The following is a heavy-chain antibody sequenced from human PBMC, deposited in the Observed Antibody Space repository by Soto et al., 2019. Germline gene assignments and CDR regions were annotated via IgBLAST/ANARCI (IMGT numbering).Heavy chain of an antibody. V-gene: IGHV1-46*01. CDR3: ARDLAAGDY. J-gene: IGHJ4*02. CDR2: INPASGST. CDR1: GYTFTHYY. Sequence: VQLVQSGAEVKKPGASVKLSCRTSGYTFTHYYIHWVWQAPGQGLEWLAIINPASGSTNYVQDFQGRVTLTMDTSTTTVYMELSGLRAEDTAIFYCARDLAAGDYWGQGTLVTVSS. D-gene: IGHD6-13*01.